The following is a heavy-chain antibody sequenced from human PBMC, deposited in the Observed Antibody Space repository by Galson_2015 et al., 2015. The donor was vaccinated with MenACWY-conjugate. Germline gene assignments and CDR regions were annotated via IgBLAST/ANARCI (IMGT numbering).Heavy chain of an antibody. CDR2: ISSTGSYI. J-gene: IGHJ5*02. D-gene: IGHD6-6*01. V-gene: IGHV3-21*01. CDR3: AKGITASRPNWFDP. CDR1: GFTFSNYN. Sequence: SLRLSCAASGFTFSNYNMNWVRQTPGKGLEWVSCISSTGSYIYYADSLKGRFTISGDNAKNSLYLQMNSLTSEDTAVYYCAKGITASRPNWFDPWGQGTLVTVSS.